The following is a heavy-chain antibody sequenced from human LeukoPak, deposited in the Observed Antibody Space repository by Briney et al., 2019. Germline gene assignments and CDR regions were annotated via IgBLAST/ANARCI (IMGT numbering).Heavy chain of an antibody. CDR2: ISSSSSSI. J-gene: IGHJ4*02. D-gene: IGHD3-16*01. CDR3: ARDRGLRLTYDY. CDR1: GFTFSSYS. V-gene: IGHV3-21*06. Sequence: GGSLRLSCAASGFTFSSYSMNWVRQAPGKGLEWVSSISSSSSSIYYADSVKGRFTISRDNAKNSLYLQMSSLRAEDTAVYYCARDRGLRLTYDYWGQGTLVTVSS.